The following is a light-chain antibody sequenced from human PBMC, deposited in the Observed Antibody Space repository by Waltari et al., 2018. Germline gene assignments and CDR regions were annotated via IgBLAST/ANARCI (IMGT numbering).Light chain of an antibody. J-gene: IGKJ2*01. CDR1: QNVGRF. V-gene: IGKV1-39*01. CDR3: QQSDGIPFT. CDR2: RTS. Sequence: DIKMTQSPSSLSASVGDTVTIPCRASQNVGRFLNWYQQRPGGAPKLLIFRTSDLQGGVPSRFSGSGSGTDFALTIDSLQPEDFATYYCQQSDGIPFTFGQGTKLEVK.